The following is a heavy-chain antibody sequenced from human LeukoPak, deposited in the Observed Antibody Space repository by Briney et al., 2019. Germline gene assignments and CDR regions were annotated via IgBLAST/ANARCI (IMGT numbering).Heavy chain of an antibody. Sequence: GGSLRLSCAASGFTFSMYWMHWVRQAPGKGLVWVSRIKSDGSTNYADSVKGRFTISGDNAKNTVSLQMNSLRPEDTGVYYCTRAPSEIGGYYPEYFRHWGQGILVTVSS. CDR3: TRAPSEIGGYYPEYFRH. J-gene: IGHJ1*01. CDR2: IKSDGST. CDR1: GFTFSMYW. V-gene: IGHV3-74*01. D-gene: IGHD3-22*01.